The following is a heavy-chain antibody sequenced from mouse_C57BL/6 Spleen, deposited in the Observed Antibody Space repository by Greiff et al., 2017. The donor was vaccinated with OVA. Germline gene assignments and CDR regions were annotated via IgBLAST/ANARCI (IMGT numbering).Heavy chain of an antibody. CDR2: ISSGGDYI. Sequence: EVQLVESGAGLVKPGGSLKFSCAASGFTFSSYAMSWVRQTPEKRLEWVAYISSGGDYIYYADTVKGRFTISRDNARNTLYLQMSSLKSEDTDMYYNTREKDYGNYFTIDYWGQGTSVAVSS. J-gene: IGHJ4*01. V-gene: IGHV5-9-1*02. CDR3: TREKDYGNYFTIDY. D-gene: IGHD2-1*01. CDR1: GFTFSSYA.